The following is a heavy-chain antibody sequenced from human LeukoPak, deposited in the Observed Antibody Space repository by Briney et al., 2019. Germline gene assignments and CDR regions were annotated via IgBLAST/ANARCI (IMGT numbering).Heavy chain of an antibody. V-gene: IGHV1-2*02. CDR3: ASSIAAAGRLLYYYYGMDV. J-gene: IGHJ6*02. Sequence: ASVKVSCKASGYTSTGYYMHWVRQAPGQGLEWMGWINPNSGGTNYAQKFQGRVTMTRDTSISTAYMELSRLRSDDTAVYYCASSIAAAGRLLYYYYGMDVWGQGTTVTVSS. CDR2: INPNSGGT. D-gene: IGHD6-13*01. CDR1: GYTSTGYY.